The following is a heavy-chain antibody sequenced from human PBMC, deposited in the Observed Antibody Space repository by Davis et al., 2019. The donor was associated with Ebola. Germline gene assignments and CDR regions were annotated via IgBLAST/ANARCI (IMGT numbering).Heavy chain of an antibody. CDR2: ISSGSSTL. D-gene: IGHD5-24*01. J-gene: IGHJ4*02. V-gene: IGHV3-48*02. CDR3: ARDRRDGYNPFDY. CDR1: GFSFSRYD. Sequence: GGSLRLSCVASGFSFSRYDMNWVRQAPGKGLEWVSYISSGSSTLKYADSVKGRFTISRDNAKNSLYLQMNSLRDEDTAVYFCARDRRDGYNPFDYWGQGTLVTVSS.